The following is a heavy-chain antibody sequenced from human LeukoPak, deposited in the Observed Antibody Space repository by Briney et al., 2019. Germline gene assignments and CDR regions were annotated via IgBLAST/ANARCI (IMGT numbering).Heavy chain of an antibody. D-gene: IGHD3-10*01. V-gene: IGHV1-69*05. CDR1: GGTFSSYA. CDR3: ARDRDLRFDP. CDR2: VSPIFGTA. Sequence: ASVKVSCKASGGTFSSYAISWVRQAPGQGLEWMGGVSPIFGTANCAQKFQGRVTITTDESTSTAYMELSSLRSEDTAVYYCARDRDLRFDPWGQGTLVTVSS. J-gene: IGHJ5*02.